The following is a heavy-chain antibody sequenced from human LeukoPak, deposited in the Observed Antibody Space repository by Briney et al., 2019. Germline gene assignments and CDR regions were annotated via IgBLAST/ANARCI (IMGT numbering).Heavy chain of an antibody. V-gene: IGHV2-70*11. CDR2: IDWDDDK. Sequence: SGPTLVNPTQTLTLTCTFSGFSLSTSGMCVSWIRQPPGKALECLARIDWDDDKYYSTSLKTRLTISKDTSKNQVVLTMTNMGPVDTATYYCARTPGYSYGTALFDYWGQGTLVTVPS. CDR1: GFSLSTSGMC. J-gene: IGHJ4*02. CDR3: ARTPGYSYGTALFDY. D-gene: IGHD5-18*01.